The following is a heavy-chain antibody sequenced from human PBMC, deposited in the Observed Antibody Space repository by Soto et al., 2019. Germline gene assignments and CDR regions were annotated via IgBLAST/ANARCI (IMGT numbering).Heavy chain of an antibody. Sequence: PSETLSLTCTLCRSSTRSCTSYWGWIRHPPGKGLEWIGSIYYSGSTYYNPSLKSRVTISVDTSKNQFSLKLSSVTAADTAVYYCARHPLGIVGATGYYYYGMDVWGQGTTVT. CDR3: ARHPLGIVGATGYYYYGMDV. CDR2: IYYSGST. CDR1: RSSTRSCTSY. V-gene: IGHV4-39*01. J-gene: IGHJ6*02. D-gene: IGHD1-26*01.